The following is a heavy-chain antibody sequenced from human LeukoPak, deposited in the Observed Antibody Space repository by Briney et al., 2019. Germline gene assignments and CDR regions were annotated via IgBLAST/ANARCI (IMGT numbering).Heavy chain of an antibody. CDR3: AKSLTIFGVGAGYYYMDV. CDR1: GFTFSSYA. J-gene: IGHJ6*03. Sequence: GGSLRLSCAASGFTFSSYAMSWVRQSPGKGLEWVSAISGSGGSTYYADSVKGRFTISRDNSKNTLYLQMNSLRAEDTAVYYCAKSLTIFGVGAGYYYMDVWGKGTTVTVSS. V-gene: IGHV3-23*01. CDR2: ISGSGGST. D-gene: IGHD3-3*01.